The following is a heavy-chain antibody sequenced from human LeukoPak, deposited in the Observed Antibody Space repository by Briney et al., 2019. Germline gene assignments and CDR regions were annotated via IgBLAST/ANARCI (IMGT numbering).Heavy chain of an antibody. CDR3: ARDRGGITMVRGAPLYYYGMDV. CDR2: IYYSGST. D-gene: IGHD3-10*01. J-gene: IGHJ6*04. CDR1: GDSISSYY. Sequence: SETLSLTCTVSGDSISSYYWSWLRQPPGKGLEWIGYIYYSGSTNYNPSLKSRVTISVDTSKNQFSLKLSSVTAADTAVYYCARDRGGITMVRGAPLYYYGMDVWGKGTTVTVSS. V-gene: IGHV4-59*01.